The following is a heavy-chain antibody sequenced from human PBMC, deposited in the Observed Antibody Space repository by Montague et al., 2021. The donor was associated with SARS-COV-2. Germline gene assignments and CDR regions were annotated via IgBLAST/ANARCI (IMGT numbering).Heavy chain of an antibody. CDR2: IYIGGTS. V-gene: IGHV4-39*07. Sequence: SETLSLTCTVSGDSISSSGYYWGWIRQPPGKGLEWIGSIYIGGTSYFNPSLKSRVTISIDSSKNQFSLNVTSVTAADTAVYFCARVRGWHLVSWGQGTLATVSS. D-gene: IGHD6-19*01. J-gene: IGHJ4*02. CDR3: ARVRGWHLVS. CDR1: GDSISSSGYY.